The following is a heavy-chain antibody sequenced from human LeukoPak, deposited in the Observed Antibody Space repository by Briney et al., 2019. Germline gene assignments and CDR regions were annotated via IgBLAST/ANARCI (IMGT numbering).Heavy chain of an antibody. CDR1: GGTFSSYA. CDR2: IIPIFGTA. CDR3: ARGSGYGDYFPK. J-gene: IGHJ1*01. D-gene: IGHD6-25*01. V-gene: IGHV1-69*05. Sequence: ASVKVSCKASGGTFSSYAISWVRQAPGQGLEWMGTIIPIFGTANYAQKFQGRVTITTDESTSTAYMELSSLRSEDTAVYYCARGSGYGDYFPKWGQGTLVTVSS.